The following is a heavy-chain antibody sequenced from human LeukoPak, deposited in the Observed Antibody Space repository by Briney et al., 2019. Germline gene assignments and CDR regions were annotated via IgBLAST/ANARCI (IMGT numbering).Heavy chain of an antibody. D-gene: IGHD1-26*01. J-gene: IGHJ3*01. Sequence: PGGSLRLSCAVSGFTFNPYWMIWVRQAPGKGLEWVANIDQGGSTKYYVDSLKGRFTISRDNAKNSLYLQMNSLRAEDTAVYYCVRDKGGRSGAIYYDAFDVWGQGTMVTVSS. CDR3: VRDKGGRSGAIYYDAFDV. CDR2: IDQGGSTK. CDR1: GFTFNPYW. V-gene: IGHV3-7*01.